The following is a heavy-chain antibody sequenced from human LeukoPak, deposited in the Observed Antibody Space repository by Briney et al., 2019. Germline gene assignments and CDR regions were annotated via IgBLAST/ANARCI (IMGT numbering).Heavy chain of an antibody. D-gene: IGHD4-11*01. J-gene: IGHJ4*02. V-gene: IGHV1-2*04. CDR1: GYTFTGYY. CDR2: INPNSGGT. Sequence: ASVKVSCKASGYTFTGYYMHRVRQAPGQGLEWMGWINPNSGGTNYAQKFQGWVTMTRDTSISTAYMELSRLRSDDTAVYYCATLSTVSKHFDYWGQGTLVTVSS. CDR3: ATLSTVSKHFDY.